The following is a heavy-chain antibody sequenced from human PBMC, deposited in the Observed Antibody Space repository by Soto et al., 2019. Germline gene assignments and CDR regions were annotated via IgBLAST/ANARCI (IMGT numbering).Heavy chain of an antibody. CDR2: ILYDGSKK. Sequence: GASLRLSCVAAGSTLNTYGIYWDRQAPGKGLQWVAQILYDGSKKHYADSVKGRFTITRDNAKNTVYLQMDSLRVDDTAMYYCVRDLALIADYRGQGTLVTVSS. CDR3: VRDLALIADY. D-gene: IGHD3-16*01. CDR1: GSTLNTYG. V-gene: IGHV3-30*03. J-gene: IGHJ4*02.